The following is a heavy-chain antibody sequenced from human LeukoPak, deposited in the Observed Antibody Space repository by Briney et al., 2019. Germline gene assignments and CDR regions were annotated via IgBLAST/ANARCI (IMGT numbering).Heavy chain of an antibody. V-gene: IGHV4-34*01. CDR1: GGSFSGYY. J-gene: IGHJ4*02. Sequence: SETLSLTCAVYGGSFSGYYWSWIRQPPGKGLEWIGEINHSGSTNYNPSLKSRVTISVDTSKNQFSLKLSSVTAADTAVYYCSSLRSSSGWYDGCDYWGQGTLVTVSS. D-gene: IGHD6-19*01. CDR3: SSLRSSSGWYDGCDY. CDR2: INHSGST.